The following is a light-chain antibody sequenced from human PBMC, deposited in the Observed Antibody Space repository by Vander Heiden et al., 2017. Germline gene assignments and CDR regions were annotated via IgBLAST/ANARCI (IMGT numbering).Light chain of an antibody. V-gene: IGKV4-1*01. CDR3: QQEDSTPRT. CDR1: QSVLYNSNNKNY. CDR2: WAS. J-gene: IGKJ1*01. Sequence: DIVMTQSPDSLAVSLGERATINCKSSQSVLYNSNNKNYLAWYQQKPGQPPKLLIYWASTRESGVPDRFSGSGSGTDFTLTISSLQAEDVAVYYCQQEDSTPRTLGQGTKVEIK.